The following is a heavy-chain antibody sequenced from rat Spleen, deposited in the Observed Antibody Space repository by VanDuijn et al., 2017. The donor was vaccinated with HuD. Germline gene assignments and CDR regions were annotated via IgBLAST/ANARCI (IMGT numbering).Heavy chain of an antibody. CDR1: GFTFSSYG. CDR3: ARGGYPYDC. Sequence: AVQLVESGGGLVQPGKSLKLSCSASGFTFSSYGMHWIRQAPGKGLDWVAYISSSSGTVYTDAVKERFTISRDNAKDTLYLQLNSLKSEDTAIYYCARGGYPYDCWGQGVMVTVSS. J-gene: IGHJ2*01. D-gene: IGHD1-4*01. V-gene: IGHV5-62*01. CDR2: ISSSSGT.